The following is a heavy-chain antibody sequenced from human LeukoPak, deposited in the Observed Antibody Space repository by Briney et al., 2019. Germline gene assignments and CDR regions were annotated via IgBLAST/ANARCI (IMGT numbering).Heavy chain of an antibody. CDR1: GFTFINYA. V-gene: IGHV3-23*01. CDR2: TVGSRPDT. Sequence: PGGSLRLSCAASGFTFINYAMSWVRQTPGKGLEWVSATVGSRPDTYYADSVKGRFTISRDNSKNTLYLQMNSLRAEDTAVYYCAKYVDIVVVPASTRGVYMDVWGKGTTVTVSS. CDR3: AKYVDIVVVPASTRGVYMDV. D-gene: IGHD2-2*01. J-gene: IGHJ6*03.